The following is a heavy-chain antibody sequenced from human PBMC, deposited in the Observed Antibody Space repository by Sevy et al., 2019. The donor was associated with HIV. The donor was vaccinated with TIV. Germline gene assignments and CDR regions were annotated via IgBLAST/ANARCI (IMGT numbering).Heavy chain of an antibody. V-gene: IGHV3-30*03. Sequence: GGSLRLSCAASGFTFSTYAMHWVRQAPGKGLEWVAVVSYDGSNEHYADSVKGRFNISRDKSKNTLYLQMNSLRGEVTAVYYCATDAGGCGGGNCYWATHYYGMDVWGQGTTVTVSS. CDR2: VSYDGSNE. D-gene: IGHD2-15*01. CDR1: GFTFSTYA. J-gene: IGHJ6*02. CDR3: ATDAGGCGGGNCYWATHYYGMDV.